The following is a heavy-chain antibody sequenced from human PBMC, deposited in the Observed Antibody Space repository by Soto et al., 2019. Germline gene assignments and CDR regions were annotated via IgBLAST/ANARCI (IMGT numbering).Heavy chain of an antibody. CDR1: GGSFSGYY. CDR2: INHSGST. CDR3: ARGGGLYDFGGGPIRGAFDY. J-gene: IGHJ4*02. D-gene: IGHD3-3*01. Sequence: SETLSLTCAVYGGSFSGYYWSWIRQPPGKGLEWIGEINHSGSTNYNPSLKSRVTISVDTSKNQFSLKLSSVTAADTAVYYCARGGGLYDFGGGPIRGAFDYWGQGTLVTVSS. V-gene: IGHV4-34*01.